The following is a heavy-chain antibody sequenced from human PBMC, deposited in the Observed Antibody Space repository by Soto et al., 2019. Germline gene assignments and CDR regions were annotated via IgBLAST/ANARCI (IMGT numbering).Heavy chain of an antibody. CDR1: GFTLSDHS. CDR3: ARESWLESEGLCCDY. CDR2: ISSTSSYI. V-gene: IGHV3-21*01. J-gene: IGHJ4*02. Sequence: EVQLVESGGGLVKPGGSLRLSCAASGFTLSDHSMNWVRQAPGKGLEWVSSISSTSSYIYYADSVKGRFTISRDNAKNSLYLQMSSLRAEDPAGYYCARESWLESEGLCCDYWGQGTLVTVSS. D-gene: IGHD3-3*01.